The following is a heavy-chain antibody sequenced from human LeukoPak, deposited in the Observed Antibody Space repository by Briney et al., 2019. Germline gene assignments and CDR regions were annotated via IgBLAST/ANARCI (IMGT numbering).Heavy chain of an antibody. Sequence: GGSLRLSCAASGFTLSSYGMHWVRQAPGKGLEWVAFIRYDGSNKYYADSVKGRFTISRDNSKNTLYLQMNSLRAEDTAVYYCAKGDLYCSGGSCYLDYWGQGTLVTVSS. V-gene: IGHV3-30*02. J-gene: IGHJ4*02. CDR2: IRYDGSNK. CDR3: AKGDLYCSGGSCYLDY. CDR1: GFTLSSYG. D-gene: IGHD2-15*01.